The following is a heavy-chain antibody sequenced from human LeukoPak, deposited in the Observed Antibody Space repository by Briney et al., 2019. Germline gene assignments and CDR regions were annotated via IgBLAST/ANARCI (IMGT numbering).Heavy chain of an antibody. CDR3: ARVRSSGWFDP. D-gene: IGHD6-6*01. J-gene: IGHJ5*02. Sequence: GGSLRLSCAASGFTFSSYEMNWVRQAPGKGLEWVSYISSSGSTIYYADSVKGRFTISRDNAKNSLYLQMNSLRGEDTAVYYCARVRSSGWFDPWGQGTLVTVSS. CDR2: ISSSGSTI. V-gene: IGHV3-48*03. CDR1: GFTFSSYE.